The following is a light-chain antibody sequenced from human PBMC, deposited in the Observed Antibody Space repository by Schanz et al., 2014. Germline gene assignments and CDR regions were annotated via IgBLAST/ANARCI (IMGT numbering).Light chain of an antibody. V-gene: IGKV1-8*01. Sequence: AIRMTQSPSSLSASTGDRVTITCRASQGISSYLAWYQQKPGKAPKLLIYAASTLQSGVPSRFSGSGSGSDFTLTISCLQSEDFATYHCQQYYSYPWTFGQGTNVEIK. CDR1: QGISSY. CDR2: AAS. CDR3: QQYYSYPWT. J-gene: IGKJ1*01.